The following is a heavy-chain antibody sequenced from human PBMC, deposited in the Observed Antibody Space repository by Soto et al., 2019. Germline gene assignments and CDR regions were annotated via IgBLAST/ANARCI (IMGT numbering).Heavy chain of an antibody. D-gene: IGHD4-17*01. J-gene: IGHJ4*02. V-gene: IGHV1-58*01. CDR2: IVVGSGNT. Sequence: ASVKVSCKASGFTFTSSAVQWVRQARGQRLEWIGWIVVGSGNTNYAQKFQERVTITRDMSTSTAYMELRSLRSDDTAVYYCARLNDYGDYEEFYYYFDYWGQGTLVTVSS. CDR1: GFTFTSSA. CDR3: ARLNDYGDYEEFYYYFDY.